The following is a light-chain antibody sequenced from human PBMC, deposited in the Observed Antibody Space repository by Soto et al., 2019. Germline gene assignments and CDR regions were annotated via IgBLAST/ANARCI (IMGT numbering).Light chain of an antibody. J-gene: IGLJ3*02. CDR1: SSNIGNSRNH. CDR2: DNN. CDR3: GTWDDSLYAGV. Sequence: QSVLTQPPSVSAAPGQTVTISCSGSSSNIGNSRNHVSWHQQLPGTAPKLLIYDNNKRPSGIPDRFSGSKSGTSATLGITGLQTGDEANYYCGTWDDSLYAGVFGGRTKLTVL. V-gene: IGLV1-51*01.